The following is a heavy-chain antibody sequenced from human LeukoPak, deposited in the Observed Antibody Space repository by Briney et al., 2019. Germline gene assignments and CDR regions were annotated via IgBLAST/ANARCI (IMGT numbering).Heavy chain of an antibody. V-gene: IGHV1-46*01. D-gene: IGHD1-26*01. CDR2: INPSGGST. CDR1: GYTFTSYY. CDR3: ARDAEVGATCFDH. Sequence: GASVKVFCKASGYTFTSYYMHWVRQAPGQGLEWMGIINPSGGSTSYAQKFQGRVTMTRDTSTSTVYMELSSLRSEDTAVYYCARDAEVGATCFDHWGQGTLVTVSS. J-gene: IGHJ4*02.